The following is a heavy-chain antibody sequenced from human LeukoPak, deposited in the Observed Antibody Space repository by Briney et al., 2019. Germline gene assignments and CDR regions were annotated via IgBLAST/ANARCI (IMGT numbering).Heavy chain of an antibody. Sequence: WASVKVSCKASGYTFTAYYIHWVRQAPGQGLELMGWIETATGGTKYAQKFQGRVTITRDTSIGTAYMELSRLISGDTAIYYCESEAYCSGDRCNVQRVASWGQGTLVTVSS. J-gene: IGHJ5*02. V-gene: IGHV1-2*02. CDR1: GYTFTAYY. CDR3: ESEAYCSGDRCNVQRVAS. D-gene: IGHD2-15*01. CDR2: IETATGGT.